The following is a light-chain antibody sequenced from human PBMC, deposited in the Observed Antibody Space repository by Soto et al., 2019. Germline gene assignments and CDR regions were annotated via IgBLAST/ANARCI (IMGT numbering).Light chain of an antibody. CDR3: QQYGSSLYT. J-gene: IGKJ2*01. V-gene: IGKV3-20*01. CDR2: GAS. Sequence: EIVLTQSPGTLSLSPGERATLSCRAGQSVSSNYLAWYQQKPGQAPRLLIYGASSRATGIPDRFSGSGSGTDITLTISRLEPEDFAVYYCQQYGSSLYTFGQGTKLEIK. CDR1: QSVSSNY.